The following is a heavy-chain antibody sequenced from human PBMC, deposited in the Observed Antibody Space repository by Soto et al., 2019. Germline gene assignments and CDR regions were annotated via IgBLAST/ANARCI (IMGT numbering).Heavy chain of an antibody. CDR2: IYHSGTT. J-gene: IGHJ4*02. CDR3: ARIAWFQAGTEDFDY. D-gene: IGHD6-13*01. V-gene: IGHV4-4*09. Sequence: PSETLSLTCTVSGGSISSSYWSWIRQPPGKGLEWIGYIYHSGTTYYNPSLKSRVTISVDTSKNQFSLKLTSVTAADTAVYYCARIAWFQAGTEDFDYWGQGTLVTVSS. CDR1: GGSISSSY.